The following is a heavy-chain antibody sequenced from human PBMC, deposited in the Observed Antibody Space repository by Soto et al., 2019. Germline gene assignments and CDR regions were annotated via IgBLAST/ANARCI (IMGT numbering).Heavy chain of an antibody. CDR3: ARFELRFLEWLSSQAPFDY. D-gene: IGHD3-3*01. Sequence: ASVKVSCKASGYTFTSYGISWVRQAPGQGLEWMGWISAYNGNTNYAQKLQGRVTMTTDTSTSTAYMELRSLRSDDTAVYYCARFELRFLEWLSSQAPFDYWGQGTLVTVSS. CDR2: ISAYNGNT. V-gene: IGHV1-18*01. J-gene: IGHJ4*02. CDR1: GYTFTSYG.